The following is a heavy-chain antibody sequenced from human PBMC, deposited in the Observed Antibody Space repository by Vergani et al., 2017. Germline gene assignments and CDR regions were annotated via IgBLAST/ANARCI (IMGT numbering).Heavy chain of an antibody. J-gene: IGHJ4*02. V-gene: IGHV3-33*01. CDR1: GFTFSSYG. CDR3: ARDLYAKGRWDIDY. CDR2: IWYDGSNK. Sequence: QVQLVESGGGVVQPGRSLRLSCAASGFTFSSYGMHWVRQAPGKGLEWVAVIWYDGSNKYYADSVKGRFTISRDNSKNTLYLQMNSLRAEDTAVYYCARDLYAKGRWDIDYWGQGTLVTVSS. D-gene: IGHD4-23*01.